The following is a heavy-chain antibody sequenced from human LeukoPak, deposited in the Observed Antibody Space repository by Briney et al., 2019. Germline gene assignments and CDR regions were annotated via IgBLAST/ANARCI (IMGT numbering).Heavy chain of an antibody. CDR2: IIPIFGTA. J-gene: IGHJ4*02. CDR1: GGTFGSYA. Sequence: SVKVSCKASGGTFGSYAISWVRQAPGQGLEWMGGIIPIFGTANYAQKFQGRVTITADESTSTAYMELSSLRSEDTAVYYCARAPPPRVGPLDYWGQGTLVTVSS. CDR3: ARAPPPRVGPLDY. V-gene: IGHV1-69*01. D-gene: IGHD1-26*01.